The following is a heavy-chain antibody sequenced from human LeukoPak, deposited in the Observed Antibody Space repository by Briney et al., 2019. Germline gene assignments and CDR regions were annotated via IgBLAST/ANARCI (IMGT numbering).Heavy chain of an antibody. D-gene: IGHD3-22*01. J-gene: IGHJ4*02. CDR1: GFTLSSYA. V-gene: IGHV3-23*01. CDR3: AKRRGGYDSGVYPNPYFDY. Sequence: GGSLRLSCAASGFTLSSYAMSWVRQAPGKGLEWVSVISASGGDSYDADSVKGRFTISRDNSKNTLFLQMNSLGADDTAVYYCAKRRGGYDSGVYPNPYFDYWGQGALVTVSS. CDR2: ISASGGDS.